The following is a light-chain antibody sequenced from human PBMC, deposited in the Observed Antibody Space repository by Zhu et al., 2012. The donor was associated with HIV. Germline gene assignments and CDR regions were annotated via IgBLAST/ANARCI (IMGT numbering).Light chain of an antibody. Sequence: EIVLTQSPDTLSLSPGEGATLSCRATQSISSSYLAWYQQKPGQAPRLLLYRASDRATGVPDRVSGSGSGTEFTLSISRLEPEDFATYFCQHLTLYPTFGGGSKVEIK. CDR2: RAS. CDR1: QSISSSY. V-gene: IGKV3-20*01. CDR3: QHLTLYPT. J-gene: IGKJ4*01.